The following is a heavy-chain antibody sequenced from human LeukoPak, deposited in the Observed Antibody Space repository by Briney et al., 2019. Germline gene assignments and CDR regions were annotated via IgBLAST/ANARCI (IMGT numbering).Heavy chain of an antibody. J-gene: IGHJ4*02. CDR1: RFYFSTYD. V-gene: IGHV3-48*03. CDR2: IDSSASTT. Sequence: GGSLRLSCTASRFYFSTYDMNWVRQVPGKGLEWVSYIDSSASTTYYAGSVQGRFTITRDNAKNSLYLQMRSLRVEDTAFYYCASAHGGSGYDRPFDYWGQGTLVTVSS. CDR3: ASAHGGSGYDRPFDY. D-gene: IGHD5-12*01.